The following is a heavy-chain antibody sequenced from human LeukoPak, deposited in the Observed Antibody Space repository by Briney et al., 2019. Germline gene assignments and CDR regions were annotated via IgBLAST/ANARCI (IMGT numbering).Heavy chain of an antibody. Sequence: SETLSPTCTVSGGSISSGSYYWSWIRQPAGKGLEWIGRIYSSGSTNYNPSLKSRVTMSVDTSKNQFSLKLSSVTAADTAVYYCARDASSAYYFDYWGQGTLVTVSS. V-gene: IGHV4-61*02. D-gene: IGHD6-6*01. CDR2: IYSSGST. CDR3: ARDASSAYYFDY. CDR1: GGSISSGSYY. J-gene: IGHJ4*02.